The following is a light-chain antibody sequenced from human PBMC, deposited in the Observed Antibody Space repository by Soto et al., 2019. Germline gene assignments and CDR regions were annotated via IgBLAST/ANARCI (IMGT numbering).Light chain of an antibody. J-gene: IGLJ2*01. CDR2: EVS. Sequence: QSALTQPASVSGSPGQSITISCTGTSSDVGGSKYVSWYQHHPGKAPKLMIYEVSNRPSGVSNRFSGSKSGNTASLTISGLQAEDEADYHCRSYTSTRTPVLFGGGTKLTVL. CDR1: SSDVGGSKY. CDR3: RSYTSTRTPVL. V-gene: IGLV2-14*01.